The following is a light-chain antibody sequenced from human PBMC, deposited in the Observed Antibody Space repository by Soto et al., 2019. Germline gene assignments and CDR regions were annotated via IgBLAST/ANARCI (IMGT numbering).Light chain of an antibody. CDR3: QQYNNWPGT. V-gene: IGKV3-15*01. CDR2: GAS. CDR1: QSVSSK. J-gene: IGKJ2*01. Sequence: EIVMTQSPATLSVSPGERATLSCRASQSVSSKLAWYQQKPGQAPRLIIYGASTRATGIPARFSGSGSGTEFTLIISSLQSEDFAVYYCQQYNNWPGTFGQGTKLEIK.